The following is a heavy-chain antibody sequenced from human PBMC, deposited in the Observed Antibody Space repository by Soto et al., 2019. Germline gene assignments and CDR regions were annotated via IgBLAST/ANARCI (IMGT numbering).Heavy chain of an antibody. J-gene: IGHJ6*02. V-gene: IGHV1-8*01. CDR3: ARGRIAAAGTWWVRGYYYYGMDV. Sequence: ASVKVSCKASGYTFTSYDINWVRQATGQGLEWMGWMNPNSGNTGYAQKFQGRVTMTRNTSISTAYMELSSLRSEDTAVYYCARGRIAAAGTWWVRGYYYYGMDVWGQGTTVTVSS. CDR1: GYTFTSYD. D-gene: IGHD6-13*01. CDR2: MNPNSGNT.